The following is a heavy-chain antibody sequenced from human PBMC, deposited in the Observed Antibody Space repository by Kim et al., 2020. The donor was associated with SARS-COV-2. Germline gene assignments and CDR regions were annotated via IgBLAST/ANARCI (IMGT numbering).Heavy chain of an antibody. D-gene: IGHD3-22*01. J-gene: IGHJ6*03. V-gene: IGHV3-21*06. CDR1: EFSFNTFG. Sequence: GGSLRLSCVASEFSFNTFGMNWVRQAPGKGLEWVSSISVPGHDMFYADSVQGRFTLSRDDSSSSVYLQMNSLRAEDTAVYYCARIRVRNFYDSRTSRYGQYHYMDVWGKGTTVTVSS. CDR2: ISVPGHDM. CDR3: ARIRVRNFYDSRTSRYGQYHYMDV.